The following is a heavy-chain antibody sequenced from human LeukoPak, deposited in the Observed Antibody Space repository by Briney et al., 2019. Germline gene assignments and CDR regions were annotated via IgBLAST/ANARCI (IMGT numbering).Heavy chain of an antibody. CDR1: GGTFSSYA. D-gene: IGHD2-15*01. J-gene: IGHJ5*02. Sequence: SVKVSCKASGGTFSSYAISWVRQAPGQGLEWMGGIIPIFGTANYAQKFQGRVTITTDESTSTAYMELSSLRSEDTAVYYCARLSCSDTICPTLPYNHFDPWGQGTLVTVSS. V-gene: IGHV1-69*05. CDR3: ARLSCSDTICPTLPYNHFDP. CDR2: IIPIFGTA.